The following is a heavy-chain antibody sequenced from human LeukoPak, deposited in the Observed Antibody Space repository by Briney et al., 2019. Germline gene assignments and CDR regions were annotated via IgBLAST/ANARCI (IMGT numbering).Heavy chain of an antibody. CDR2: ISSSSSYI. D-gene: IGHD1-26*01. CDR3: ARVVGATRHYFDY. Sequence: GGSLRLSCAASGFTFSSYSMNWVRQAPGKGLEWVSSISSSSSYIYYADSVKGRFTISRDNAKNSLYLQMNSLRAEDTAVYYCARVVGATRHYFDYWGQGTLVTVSS. V-gene: IGHV3-21*01. CDR1: GFTFSSYS. J-gene: IGHJ4*02.